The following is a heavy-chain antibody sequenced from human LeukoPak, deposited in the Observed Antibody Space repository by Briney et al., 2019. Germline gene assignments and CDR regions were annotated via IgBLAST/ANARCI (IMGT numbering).Heavy chain of an antibody. D-gene: IGHD3-16*02. CDR3: AREMTYVWGSYRYTPYFDY. Sequence: GGSLRLSCAASGFTFSSYGMHWVRQAPGKGLEWVAVISYDGSNKYYADSVKGRFTISRDNSKNTLYLQMNSLRAEDTAVYYCAREMTYVWGSYRYTPYFDYWGQGTLVTVSS. J-gene: IGHJ4*02. CDR2: ISYDGSNK. V-gene: IGHV3-30*03. CDR1: GFTFSSYG.